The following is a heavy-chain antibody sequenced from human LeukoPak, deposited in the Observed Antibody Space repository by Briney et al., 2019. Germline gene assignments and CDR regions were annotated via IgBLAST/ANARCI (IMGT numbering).Heavy chain of an antibody. CDR2: IYSGGST. V-gene: IGHV3-53*04. CDR3: ARDLVVGTTKRDY. J-gene: IGHJ4*02. D-gene: IGHD1-26*01. CDR1: GFTFSNFA. Sequence: QSGGSLRLSCAASGFTFSNFAMNWVRQAPGKGLEWVSVIYSGGSTYYADSVKGRFTISRHNSKNTLYLQMNSLRPQDTAVYYCARDLVVGTTKRDYWGQGTLVTVSS.